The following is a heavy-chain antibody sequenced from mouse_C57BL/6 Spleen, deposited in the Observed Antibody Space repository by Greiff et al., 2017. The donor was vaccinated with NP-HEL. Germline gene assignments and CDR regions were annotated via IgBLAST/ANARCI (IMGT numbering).Heavy chain of an antibody. CDR3: ARRYSNSAWFAY. V-gene: IGHV1-55*01. CDR1: GYTFTSYW. CDR2: IYPGSGST. D-gene: IGHD2-5*01. J-gene: IGHJ3*01. Sequence: QVQLQQSGAELVKPGASVKMSCKASGYTFTSYWITWVKQRPGQGLEWIGDIYPGSGSTNYNEKFKSKATLTVDTSSSTAYMQLSSLTFEDSAVYYCARRYSNSAWFAYWGQGTLVTVSA.